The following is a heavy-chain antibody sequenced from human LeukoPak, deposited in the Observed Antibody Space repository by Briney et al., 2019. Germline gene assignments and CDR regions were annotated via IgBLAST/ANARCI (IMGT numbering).Heavy chain of an antibody. CDR3: AKDSYSSSLDY. D-gene: IGHD6-6*01. CDR2: ISGSGGST. J-gene: IGHJ4*02. V-gene: IGHV3-23*01. Sequence: GGSLRLSCAASGFTFSNAWMSWVRQAPGKGLEWVSAISGSGGSTYYADSVKGRFTIPRDNSKNTLYLQMNSLRAEDTAVYYCAKDSYSSSLDYWGQGTLVTVSS. CDR1: GFTFSNAW.